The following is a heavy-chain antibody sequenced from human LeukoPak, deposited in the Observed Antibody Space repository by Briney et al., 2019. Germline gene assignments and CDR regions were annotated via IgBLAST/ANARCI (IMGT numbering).Heavy chain of an antibody. V-gene: IGHV1-69*13. Sequence: ASVKVSCKASGGTFSSCAISWVRQAPGQGLEWMGGIIPIFGTANYAQKFQGRVTITADESTSTAYMELSSLRSEDTAVYYCAREKGDSGYDYSYYYYGMDVWGQGTTVTVSS. CDR3: AREKGDSGYDYSYYYYGMDV. J-gene: IGHJ6*02. D-gene: IGHD5-12*01. CDR2: IIPIFGTA. CDR1: GGTFSSCA.